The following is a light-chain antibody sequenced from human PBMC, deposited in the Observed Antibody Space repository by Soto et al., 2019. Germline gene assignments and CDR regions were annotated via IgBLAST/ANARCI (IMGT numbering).Light chain of an antibody. J-gene: IGKJ1*01. Sequence: EIVLTQSPGTLSLSQGERATLSCRASQSVSSSYLAWYQQKPGQAPRLLIYGASSRATGIPDRFSGSGSGTDFTLTINRLEPEDFAVYYCQQYGSSRTFGQGIKVEIK. V-gene: IGKV3-20*01. CDR3: QQYGSSRT. CDR1: QSVSSSY. CDR2: GAS.